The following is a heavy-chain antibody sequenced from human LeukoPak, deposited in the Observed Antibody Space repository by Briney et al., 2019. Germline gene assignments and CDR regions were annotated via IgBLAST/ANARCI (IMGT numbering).Heavy chain of an antibody. J-gene: IGHJ6*02. CDR2: IKKDGSEK. CDR3: ATYTNWVAGDV. CDR1: GFTFSDSW. D-gene: IGHD7-27*01. Sequence: GGSLRLSCVASGFTFSDSWMSWIRQAPGKGLEWVADIKKDGSEKDYVDSVKGRFTISRDNAKNSLYLQMDSLRAEDTAVYYCATYTNWVAGDVWGQGTTVSV. V-gene: IGHV3-7*01.